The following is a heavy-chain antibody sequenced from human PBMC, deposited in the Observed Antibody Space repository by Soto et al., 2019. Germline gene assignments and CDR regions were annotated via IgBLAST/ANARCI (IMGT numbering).Heavy chain of an antibody. V-gene: IGHV1-2*02. D-gene: IGHD6-19*01. CDR1: GYTFTGYY. J-gene: IGHJ5*02. Sequence: QVQLVQSGAEVKKPGASVKVSCKASGYTFTGYYLHWVRQAPGQGLEWMGWINPHSGGTNYAQKFQGSVTMIKSTSLSRAYMDLSRVRSDHTAGYYCAGGVGAQQWLVGVWFAPWGQGTLVPVSS. CDR3: AGGVGAQQWLVGVWFAP. CDR2: INPHSGGT.